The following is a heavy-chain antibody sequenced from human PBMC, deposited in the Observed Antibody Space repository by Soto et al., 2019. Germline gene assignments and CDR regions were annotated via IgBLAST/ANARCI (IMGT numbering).Heavy chain of an antibody. D-gene: IGHD1-26*01. J-gene: IGHJ2*01. CDR3: ARVGQGAWYFDL. Sequence: EVQLVESGGGLVQPGGSLTLSCAASGFTFSSYWMHWVRQAPGKGVVWVSRINPDGRVTNYADSVKGRFTISRDNAKNTLYLQMNRLRPEDTAVYYCARVGQGAWYFDLWGRGTLVTVS. V-gene: IGHV3-74*01. CDR1: GFTFSSYW. CDR2: INPDGRVT.